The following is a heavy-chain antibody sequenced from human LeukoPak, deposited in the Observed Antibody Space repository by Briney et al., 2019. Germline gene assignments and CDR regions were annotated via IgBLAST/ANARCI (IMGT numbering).Heavy chain of an antibody. V-gene: IGHV3-30*02. CDR3: AKEGYGSGSRYFDY. Sequence: TGGSLRLSCAASGFIFSSYGMHWVRQAPGKGLEWVAFIRYDGSNTYYADSVKGRFTISRDNSKNTLYLQMNSLRAEDTALYYCAKEGYGSGSRYFDYWGQGTLVTVSS. CDR1: GFIFSSYG. CDR2: IRYDGSNT. D-gene: IGHD3-10*01. J-gene: IGHJ4*02.